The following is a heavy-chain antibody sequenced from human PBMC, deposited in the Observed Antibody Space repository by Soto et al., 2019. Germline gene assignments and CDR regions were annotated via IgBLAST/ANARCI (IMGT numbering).Heavy chain of an antibody. CDR2: IYYSGST. CDR1: GGSISSYY. V-gene: IGHV4-59*01. J-gene: IGHJ5*02. CDR3: ARGPPTRIWFGQGDWFDP. Sequence: SETLSLTCTVSGGSISSYYWSWIRQPPGKGLEWIGYIYYSGSTNYNPSLKSRVTISVDTSKNQSSLKLSSVTAADTAVYYCARGPPTRIWFGQGDWFDPWGQGTLVTVSS. D-gene: IGHD3-10*01.